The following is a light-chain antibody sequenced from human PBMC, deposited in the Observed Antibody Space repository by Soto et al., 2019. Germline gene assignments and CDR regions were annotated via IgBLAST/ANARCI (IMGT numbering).Light chain of an antibody. Sequence: QSALTQPASVSASPGQSITISCTGTSSDVGSYNLVSWYQHHPGKAPKLMIYEDSKRPSGVSNRFSGSKSGNTASLTLSGLQAEDEADYYCCSYAGSSTWVFGGGTQVTVL. CDR1: SSDVGSYNL. CDR2: EDS. V-gene: IGLV2-23*01. CDR3: CSYAGSSTWV. J-gene: IGLJ3*02.